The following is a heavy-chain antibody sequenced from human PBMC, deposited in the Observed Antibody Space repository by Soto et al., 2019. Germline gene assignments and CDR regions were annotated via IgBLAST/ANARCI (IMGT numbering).Heavy chain of an antibody. D-gene: IGHD6-6*01. J-gene: IGHJ6*02. CDR2: IWYDGSNK. Sequence: GGSLRLSCVASGFTFSSYGMHWVRQAPGKGLEWVAVIWYDGSNKYYADSVKGRFTISRDNSKDTLYLQMNSLRAEDTAVYYCARAARTPNPYYYFGMDVCGQASTLTFPS. V-gene: IGHV3-33*01. CDR3: ARAARTPNPYYYFGMDV. CDR1: GFTFSSYG.